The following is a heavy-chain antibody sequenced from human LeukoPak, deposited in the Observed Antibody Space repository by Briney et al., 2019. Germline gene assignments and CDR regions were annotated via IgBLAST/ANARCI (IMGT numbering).Heavy chain of an antibody. CDR3: ARDLLDYGDYRGGGGDAFDI. CDR2: IIPIFGTA. J-gene: IGHJ3*02. CDR1: GGTFSSYA. V-gene: IGHV1-69*13. Sequence: GASVKVSCKASGGTFSSYAISWVRQAPGQGLEWKGGIIPIFGTANYAQKFQGRVTITADESTSTAYMELSSLRSEDTAVYYCARDLLDYGDYRGGGGDAFDIWGQGTMVTVSS. D-gene: IGHD4-17*01.